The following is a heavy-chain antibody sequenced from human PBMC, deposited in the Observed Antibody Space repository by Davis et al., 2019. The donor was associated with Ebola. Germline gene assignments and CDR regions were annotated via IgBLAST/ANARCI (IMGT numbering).Heavy chain of an antibody. CDR2: ISGSGGST. V-gene: IGHV3-23*01. Sequence: GESLKISCAASGFTFSTYAMSWVRQAPGKGLEWVSAISGSGGSTYYADSVKGRFTISRDNAKNSLYLQMNSLRAEDTAVYYCARDRSIVVVPAAISDYWGQGTLVTVSS. J-gene: IGHJ4*02. CDR1: GFTFSTYA. D-gene: IGHD2-2*01. CDR3: ARDRSIVVVPAAISDY.